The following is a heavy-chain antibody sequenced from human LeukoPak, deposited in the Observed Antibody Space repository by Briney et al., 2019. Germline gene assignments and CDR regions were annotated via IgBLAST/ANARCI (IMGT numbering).Heavy chain of an antibody. J-gene: IGHJ4*02. Sequence: GESLKISCKGSGYSFTSYWIGWVRQMPGKGLEWMGIIYPGDSDTRYSPSFQGQVTISADKSISTAYLQWSSLRSEDTAVYYCARDREGYYFDYWGQGTLVTVSS. CDR3: ARDREGYYFDY. V-gene: IGHV5-51*01. CDR1: GYSFTSYW. D-gene: IGHD1-26*01. CDR2: IYPGDSDT.